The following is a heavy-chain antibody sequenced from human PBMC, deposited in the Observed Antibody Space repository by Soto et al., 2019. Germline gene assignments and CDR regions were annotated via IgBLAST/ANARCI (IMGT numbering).Heavy chain of an antibody. CDR1: GGSFSGYY. Sequence: SETLSLTCAVYGGSFSGYYWSWIHQPPGKGLEWIGEINHSGSTNYNPSLKSRVTISVDTSKNQFSLKLSSVTAADTAVYYCARDGATVTTSLRYYYGMDVWGQGTTVTVSS. D-gene: IGHD4-17*01. CDR2: INHSGST. J-gene: IGHJ6*02. V-gene: IGHV4-34*01. CDR3: ARDGATVTTSLRYYYGMDV.